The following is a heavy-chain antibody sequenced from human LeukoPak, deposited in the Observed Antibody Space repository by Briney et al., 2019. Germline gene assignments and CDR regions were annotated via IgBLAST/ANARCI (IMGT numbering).Heavy chain of an antibody. CDR1: GYTFADYY. V-gene: IGHV1-69-2*01. CDR2: VDPEDGET. Sequence: ASVKISCKVSGYTFADYYMHWVQQAPGKGLEWMGLVDPEDGETIYAEKFQGRVTITADTSTDTAYMELSSLRSEDTAVYYCATGFGYYFDYWGQGTLVTVSS. J-gene: IGHJ4*02. D-gene: IGHD3-10*01. CDR3: ATGFGYYFDY.